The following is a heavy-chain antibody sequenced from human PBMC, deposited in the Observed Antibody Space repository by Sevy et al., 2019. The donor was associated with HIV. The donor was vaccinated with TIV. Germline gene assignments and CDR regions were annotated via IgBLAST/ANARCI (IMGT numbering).Heavy chain of an antibody. CDR3: AEDMISGCYLGFDY. V-gene: IGHV3-23*01. CDR1: GLTFSNYA. D-gene: IGHD3-10*01. Sequence: GGSLRLSCAASGLTFSNYAMSWIRQAPGKGLEWVSAIGGGGGITYYADSVKGRFTIFRHNTKNMLYLQMNSLGAEDTAVYYCAEDMISGCYLGFDYWGQGTLVTVSS. CDR2: IGGGGGIT. J-gene: IGHJ4*02.